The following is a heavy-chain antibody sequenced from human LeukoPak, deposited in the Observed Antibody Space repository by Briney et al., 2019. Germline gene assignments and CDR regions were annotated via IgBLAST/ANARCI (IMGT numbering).Heavy chain of an antibody. CDR1: GGTFSSYA. D-gene: IGHD1-26*01. CDR3: ASWELLGHGFDY. Sequence: ASVKVSCKASGGTFSSYAISWVRQAPGQGLEWMGRIITILGIANYAQKFQGRGTITADKSTSTAYMELSSLRSEDTAVYYCASWELLGHGFDYWGQGTLVTVSS. CDR2: IITILGIA. J-gene: IGHJ4*02. V-gene: IGHV1-69*04.